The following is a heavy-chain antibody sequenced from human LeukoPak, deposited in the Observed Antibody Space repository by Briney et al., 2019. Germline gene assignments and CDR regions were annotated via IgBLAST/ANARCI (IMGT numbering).Heavy chain of an antibody. V-gene: IGHV3-53*01. D-gene: IGHD6-13*01. J-gene: IGHJ4*02. CDR2: IYSGGNT. Sequence: GGSLRLSCAASGFTLSSPFVNWVRQAPGKGLEWVSVIYSGGNTYYADSVKGRFAISRDDSKNTLYLQMNSLRVEDTAVYYCARDGKADSSFDYWGQGTLVTVSS. CDR3: ARDGKADSSFDY. CDR1: GFTLSSPF.